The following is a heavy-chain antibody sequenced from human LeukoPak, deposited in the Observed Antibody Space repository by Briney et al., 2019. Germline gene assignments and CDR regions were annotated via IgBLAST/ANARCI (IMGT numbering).Heavy chain of an antibody. V-gene: IGHV3-66*01. D-gene: IGHD3-10*01. J-gene: IGHJ5*02. CDR3: ARAESRRPFELLWFGELLYWFDP. Sequence: GGSLRLSCAASGFTVSSNYMSWVRQAPGKGLEWVSVIYSGGSTYYADSVKGRFTISRDNSKNTLYLQMNSLRAEDTAVYYCARAESRRPFELLWFGELLYWFDPWGQGTLVTVSS. CDR1: GFTVSSNY. CDR2: IYSGGST.